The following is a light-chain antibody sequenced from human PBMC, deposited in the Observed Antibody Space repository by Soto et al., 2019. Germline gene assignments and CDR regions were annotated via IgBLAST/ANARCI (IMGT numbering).Light chain of an antibody. CDR2: AAS. CDR1: QSISSY. J-gene: IGKJ3*01. Sequence: DIQMTQSPSSLSASVGDRVTITCRASQSISSYLIWHQQKPGKAPNLLIYAASSLQSGVPSRFSGSGSGTDFTLTISSLQPEDFATYYCQQSYSTPFTFGPGTKVDIK. CDR3: QQSYSTPFT. V-gene: IGKV1-39*01.